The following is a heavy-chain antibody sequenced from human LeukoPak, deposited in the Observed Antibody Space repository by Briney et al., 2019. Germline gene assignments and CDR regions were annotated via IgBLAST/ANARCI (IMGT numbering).Heavy chain of an antibody. CDR3: ARAGRSYYYGSGSYYKALNYYGMDV. D-gene: IGHD3-10*01. CDR2: IYYSGST. Sequence: SETLSLTCTVSGGSISSYYWSWIRQPPGKGLEWIGYIYYSGSTNYNPSLKSRVTISVDTSKNQFSLKLSSVTAADTAVYYCARAGRSYYYGSGSYYKALNYYGMDVWGQGTTVTVSS. CDR1: GGSISSYY. J-gene: IGHJ6*02. V-gene: IGHV4-59*01.